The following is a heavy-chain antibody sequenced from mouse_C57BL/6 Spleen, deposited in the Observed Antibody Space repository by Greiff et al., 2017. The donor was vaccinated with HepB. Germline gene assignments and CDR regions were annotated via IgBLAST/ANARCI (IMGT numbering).Heavy chain of an antibody. CDR2: VSSGGSYT. D-gene: IGHD4-1*01. CDR3: ARHGVGPPWLAY. V-gene: IGHV5-6*01. CDR1: GFTFSSYG. Sequence: DVHLVESGGDLVKPGGSLKLSCAASGFTFSSYGMSWVRQTPDKRLEWVATVSSGGSYTYYPDSVTGRFTISRDTAKNTLYLQMSSLKSEDTAMYYCARHGVGPPWLAYWGQGTLVTVSA. J-gene: IGHJ3*01.